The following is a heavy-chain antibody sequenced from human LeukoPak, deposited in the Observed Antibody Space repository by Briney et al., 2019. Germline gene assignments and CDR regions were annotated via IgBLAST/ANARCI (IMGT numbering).Heavy chain of an antibody. CDR2: IYSGSST. V-gene: IGHV3-53*05. J-gene: IGHJ4*02. D-gene: IGHD6-25*01. CDR3: AKSSSSGYYFDY. CDR1: GFTVGTNY. Sequence: GGSLRLSCAASGFTVGTNYMSWVRQAPGKGLEWVSLIYSGSSTYYANSVKGRFTISRDNSKNSLYLQMNSLRTEDTALYYCAKSSSSGYYFDYWGQGTLVTVSP.